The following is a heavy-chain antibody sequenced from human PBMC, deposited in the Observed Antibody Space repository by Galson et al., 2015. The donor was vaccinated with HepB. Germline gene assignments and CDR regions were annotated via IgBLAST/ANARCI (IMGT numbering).Heavy chain of an antibody. Sequence: SVKVSCKASGYTFSDHYIQWVRQAPGQGLEWMGWITPKRGDTNYAQTFKGRVTMTRDTSNSTAYLEVSGLRSDDTAMYYCARDDGYNSGWGYWGQGTLVTVSS. CDR3: ARDDGYNSGWGY. CDR1: GYTFSDHY. J-gene: IGHJ4*02. V-gene: IGHV1-2*02. CDR2: ITPKRGDT. D-gene: IGHD6-19*01.